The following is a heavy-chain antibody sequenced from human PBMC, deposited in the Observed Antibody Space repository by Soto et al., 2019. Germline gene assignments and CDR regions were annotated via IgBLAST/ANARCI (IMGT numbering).Heavy chain of an antibody. CDR1: GYTFTSHH. D-gene: IGHD6-13*01. V-gene: IGHV1-46*01. CDR2: INPSDGST. CDR3: ARAGGMADQAFHY. J-gene: IGHJ4*02. Sequence: ASVKVSCKASGYTFTSHHMHWVRQAPGQGLEWMGIINPSDGSTDYAQKFQGTFTITRDTSTSTVYMELSSLRSEDTAVYYCARAGGMADQAFHYWGQGTQVTVSS.